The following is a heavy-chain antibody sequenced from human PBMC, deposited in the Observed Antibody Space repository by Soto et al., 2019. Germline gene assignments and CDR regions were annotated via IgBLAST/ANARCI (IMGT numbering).Heavy chain of an antibody. Sequence: GGSLRLSCAASGFTFSSYAMFWVRQAPGKGLEWVSAISGSGGSTYYADSVKGRFTISRGNSKNTLYLQMNSLRAEDTAVYYCAKGDYIMITFGGVKWDYWGQGTLVTVSS. V-gene: IGHV3-23*01. CDR1: GFTFSSYA. D-gene: IGHD3-16*01. CDR3: AKGDYIMITFGGVKWDY. J-gene: IGHJ4*02. CDR2: ISGSGGST.